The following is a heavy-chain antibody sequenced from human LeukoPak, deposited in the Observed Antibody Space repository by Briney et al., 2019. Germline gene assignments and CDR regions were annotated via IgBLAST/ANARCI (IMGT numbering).Heavy chain of an antibody. CDR2: ISDSAGST. J-gene: IGHJ4*02. CDR1: GFTFSAYA. V-gene: IGHV3-23*01. Sequence: GGSLRLSCAASGFTFSAYAMSWVRQAPGKGLEWVSSISDSAGSTYSAASVTGRFTISRDRSRTTLYLQVNSLRAEDTAVYYCAKQSAGVTTGYFDYWGQGTLVTVSS. D-gene: IGHD1-26*01. CDR3: AKQSAGVTTGYFDY.